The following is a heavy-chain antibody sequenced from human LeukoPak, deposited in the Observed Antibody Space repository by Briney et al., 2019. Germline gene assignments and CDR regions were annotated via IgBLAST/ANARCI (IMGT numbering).Heavy chain of an antibody. V-gene: IGHV3-7*05. Sequence: PGGSLRLSCAASGFTFSSYWMSWVRQAPGKGPEWVAHIKEDGSEKSYVDSVKGRFTISRDNSKSALYLQMNSLRAEDTALYYCARKYYFDYWGQGTLVTVSS. J-gene: IGHJ4*02. CDR2: IKEDGSEK. CDR3: ARKYYFDY. CDR1: GFTFSSYW.